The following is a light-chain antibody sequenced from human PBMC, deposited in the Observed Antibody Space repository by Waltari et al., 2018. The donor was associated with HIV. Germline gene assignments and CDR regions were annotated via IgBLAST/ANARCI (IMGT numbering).Light chain of an antibody. CDR2: EVS. Sequence: QHALTQPASVSGSPGQPITIPCTGTRSDDGGYNYVPLYQQHQGKAPKLMIYEVSHRPSGVSNLFSGSKSGNTASLTISGLQAEDEADYYCSSYTSSSTLEVFGTGTKVTVL. CDR3: SSYTSSSTLEV. V-gene: IGLV2-14*01. J-gene: IGLJ1*01. CDR1: RSDDGGYNY.